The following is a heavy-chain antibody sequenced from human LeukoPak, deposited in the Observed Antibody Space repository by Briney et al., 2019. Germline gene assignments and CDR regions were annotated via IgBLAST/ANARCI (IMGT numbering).Heavy chain of an antibody. V-gene: IGHV4-38-2*02. CDR3: ARDSIVVVVAARGYYYGMDV. D-gene: IGHD2-15*01. J-gene: IGHJ6*02. CDR2: IYHSGST. CDR1: GYSISSGYY. Sequence: SETLSLTCTVSGYSISSGYYWGWIRQPPGKGLEWIGSIYHSGSTYYNPSLKCRVTISVDTSKNQFSLKLSSVTAADTAVYYCARDSIVVVVAARGYYYGMDVWGQGTTVTVSS.